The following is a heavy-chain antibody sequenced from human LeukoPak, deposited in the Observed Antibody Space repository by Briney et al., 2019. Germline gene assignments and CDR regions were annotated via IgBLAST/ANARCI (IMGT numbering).Heavy chain of an antibody. CDR3: ARVGTRTTPFDY. D-gene: IGHD2/OR15-2a*01. J-gene: IGHJ4*02. Sequence: GSSVKVSCKASGYTFTSYYMHWVRQALGQGLEWMGIINPSGGSTSYAQKLQGRVTMTRDTSTSTVYMELSSLRSEDTAVYYCARVGTRTTPFDYYGQGTLVTVSS. CDR2: INPSGGST. CDR1: GYTFTSYY. V-gene: IGHV1-46*01.